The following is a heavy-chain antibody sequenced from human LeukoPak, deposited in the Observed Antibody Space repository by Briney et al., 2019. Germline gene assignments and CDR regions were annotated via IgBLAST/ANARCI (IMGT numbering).Heavy chain of an antibody. CDR1: GFTFSSYA. CDR3: AKDAKSGLLWFGELTQDH. V-gene: IGHV3-30-3*01. J-gene: IGHJ4*02. D-gene: IGHD3-10*01. Sequence: PGGSLRLSCAASGFTFSSYATHWVRQAPGKGLEWVAVISYDGSNKYYADSVKGRFTISRDNAKNSLYLQMNSLRAEDAAVYYCAKDAKSGLLWFGELTQDHWGQGTLVTVSS. CDR2: ISYDGSNK.